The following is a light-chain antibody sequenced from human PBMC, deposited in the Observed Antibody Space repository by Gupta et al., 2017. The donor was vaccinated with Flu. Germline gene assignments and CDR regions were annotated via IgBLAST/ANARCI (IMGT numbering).Light chain of an antibody. Sequence: QLVLTQPPSASASLGASVKLTCPLSSGRSNYAIAWHQQQPEKGPRYLMVLNSDGSHSKGDGIPDRFSGSSSGAERYLTISSLQSEDEADYYCQTWGTGFRVFGGGTKLTVL. CDR3: QTWGTGFRV. J-gene: IGLJ3*02. CDR1: SGRSNYA. V-gene: IGLV4-69*01. CDR2: LNSDGSH.